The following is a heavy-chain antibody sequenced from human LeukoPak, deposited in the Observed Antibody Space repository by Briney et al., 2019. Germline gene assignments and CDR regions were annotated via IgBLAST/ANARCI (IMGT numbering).Heavy chain of an antibody. V-gene: IGHV1-2*02. Sequence: GASVKVSCKASGYTFTGYYMHWVRQAPGQGLEWMGWINPNSGGTNYAQKFQGRVTMTRDTSISTAYMELSRLRSDDTAVYYCARVKRVIAALPFDYWGQGTLVTVSS. CDR2: INPNSGGT. CDR1: GYTFTGYY. D-gene: IGHD6-6*01. J-gene: IGHJ4*02. CDR3: ARVKRVIAALPFDY.